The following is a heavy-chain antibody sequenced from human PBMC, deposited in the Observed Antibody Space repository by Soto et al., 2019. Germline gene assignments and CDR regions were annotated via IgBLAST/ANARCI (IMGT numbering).Heavy chain of an antibody. CDR3: ARAVGIGVTGLDL. J-gene: IGHJ5*02. CDR2: MNAAYGNA. Sequence: QERLVQSGAELRRPGASVKISCRASGYNFPSSNVNCVRQASGQGPEWLGCMNAAYGNAALARDFQGRVTMTRDLSTDTAYLQLGGLSSGDTAMYYCARAVGIGVTGLDLWGPGTFVTVS. D-gene: IGHD2-21*02. CDR1: GYNFPSSN. V-gene: IGHV1-8*01.